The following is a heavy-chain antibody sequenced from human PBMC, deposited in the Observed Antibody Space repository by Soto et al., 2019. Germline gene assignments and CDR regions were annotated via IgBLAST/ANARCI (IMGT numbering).Heavy chain of an antibody. J-gene: IGHJ6*02. CDR2: ISSSSRYI. CDR3: WLYCTNGVVCRGGMDV. Sequence: EVQLVESGGGLVKPGGSLRLSCAASGFTFSSYSMNWVRQAPGKGLEWVSSISSSSRYIYYADSVKSRFTSFRDNAKNSLYLQMNSLRAEDTAVYYCWLYCTNGVVCRGGMDVWGQGTTVSVSS. V-gene: IGHV3-21*01. CDR1: GFTFSSYS. D-gene: IGHD2-8*01.